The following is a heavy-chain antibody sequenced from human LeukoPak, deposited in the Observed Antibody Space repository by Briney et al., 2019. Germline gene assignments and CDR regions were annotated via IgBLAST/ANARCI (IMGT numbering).Heavy chain of an antibody. Sequence: ASVKVSCKASGGTFSSYAISWVRQAPGQGVEWMGRIIPILGIANYAQKFQGRVTITADKSTSTAYMELSSLRSEDTAMYYCAREVVIDAFDIWGQGTMVTVSS. CDR3: AREVVIDAFDI. D-gene: IGHD2-21*01. CDR1: GGTFSSYA. CDR2: IIPILGIA. V-gene: IGHV1-69*04. J-gene: IGHJ3*02.